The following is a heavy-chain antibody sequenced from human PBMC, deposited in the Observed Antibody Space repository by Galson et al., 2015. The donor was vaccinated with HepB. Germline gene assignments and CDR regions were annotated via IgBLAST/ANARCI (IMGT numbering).Heavy chain of an antibody. J-gene: IGHJ6*02. Sequence: SLRLSCAASGFTFSSYSMNWVRQAPGKGLEWVSSISSSSSYIYYADSVKGRFTISRDNAKNSLYLQMNSLRAGDTAVYYCARDYPPDYGMDVWGQGTTVTVSS. CDR2: ISSSSSYI. D-gene: IGHD2-2*01. CDR3: ARDYPPDYGMDV. V-gene: IGHV3-21*01. CDR1: GFTFSSYS.